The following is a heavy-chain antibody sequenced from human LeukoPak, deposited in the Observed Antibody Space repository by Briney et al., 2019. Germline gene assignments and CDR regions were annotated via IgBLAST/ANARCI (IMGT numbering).Heavy chain of an antibody. CDR3: AREEWVRGILTGYH. CDR2: IYNGGLT. Sequence: PGGSLRLSCAASGFTVSDSYMSWVRQAPGKGLEWVSVIYNGGLTFYSDSVQGRFTISRHNSKNTLYLHLNSLRPEDTAMYYCAREEWVRGILTGYHWGQGTLVAVSS. J-gene: IGHJ1*01. CDR1: GFTVSDSY. D-gene: IGHD3-9*01. V-gene: IGHV3-53*04.